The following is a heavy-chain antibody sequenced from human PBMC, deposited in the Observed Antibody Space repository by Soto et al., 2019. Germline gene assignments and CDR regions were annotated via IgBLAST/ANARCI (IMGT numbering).Heavy chain of an antibody. D-gene: IGHD3-10*01. CDR2: IYSGGST. CDR3: ARGGTMALDY. Sequence: GGSLRLSCAASGFTVSSNYMSWVRQAPGKGLEWVSVIYSGGSTYYADSVKGRFTISRDSSKNTLYLQMNSLRAGDRAVYYCARGGTMALDYWGQGTLVTVSS. CDR1: GFTVSSNY. V-gene: IGHV3-66*01. J-gene: IGHJ4*02.